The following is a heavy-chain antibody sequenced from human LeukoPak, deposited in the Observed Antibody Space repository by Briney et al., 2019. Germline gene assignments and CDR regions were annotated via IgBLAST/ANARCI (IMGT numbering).Heavy chain of an antibody. J-gene: IGHJ4*02. CDR3: AREGPDILTGYYEDY. CDR1: GGSISSGDYY. V-gene: IGHV4-30-4*01. CDR2: IYYSGST. Sequence: SQTLSLTCTVSGGSISSGDYYWSWIRQPPGKGLEWIGYIYYSGSTYSNPSLKSRVTISVDTSKNQFSLKLSSVTAADTAVYYCAREGPDILTGYYEDYWGQGTLVTVSS. D-gene: IGHD3-9*01.